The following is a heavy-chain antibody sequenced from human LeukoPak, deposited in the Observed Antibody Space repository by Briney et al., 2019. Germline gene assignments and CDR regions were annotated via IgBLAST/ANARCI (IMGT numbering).Heavy chain of an antibody. CDR3: ASTGVAVAGLPMYYFDY. CDR2: IYSGGST. Sequence: GGSLRLSCAASGFTVSSNYMSWVRQAPGKGLEWVSVIYSGGSTYYADSVKGRFTISRDNAKNSLYLQMNSLRAEDTAVYYCASTGVAVAGLPMYYFDYWGQGTLVTVSS. J-gene: IGHJ4*02. V-gene: IGHV3-53*01. CDR1: GFTVSSNY. D-gene: IGHD6-19*01.